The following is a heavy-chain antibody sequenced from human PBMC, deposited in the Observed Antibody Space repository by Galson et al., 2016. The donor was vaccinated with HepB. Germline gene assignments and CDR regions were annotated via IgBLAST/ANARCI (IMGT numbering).Heavy chain of an antibody. D-gene: IGHD3-10*01. J-gene: IGHJ5*02. CDR1: GFTFGTYW. CDR3: VTYDPRLGSES. V-gene: IGHV3-74*01. Sequence: SLRLSCAASGFTFGTYWMHWVRQVPGKGLLWVSHINSAETGSTYADSVKGRFTISRDNARNTLYLQMTSLSAEDSGVDYWVTYDPRLGSESWGQGTLVTVSS. CDR2: INSAETGS.